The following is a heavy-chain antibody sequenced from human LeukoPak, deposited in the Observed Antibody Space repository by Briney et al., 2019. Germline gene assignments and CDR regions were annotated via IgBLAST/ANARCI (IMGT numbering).Heavy chain of an antibody. V-gene: IGHV3-7*01. Sequence: GGSLRLSCAASGFTFSSYWMSWVRQAPGKGLEWVANIQQDGSVKNYVDSVKGRFTISRDNAKNSLYLQMNSLRVEDTAVYYCAGGSGWISDSWGPGTLVTVSS. CDR3: AGGSGWISDS. D-gene: IGHD6-19*01. CDR1: GFTFSSYW. CDR2: IQQDGSVK. J-gene: IGHJ4*02.